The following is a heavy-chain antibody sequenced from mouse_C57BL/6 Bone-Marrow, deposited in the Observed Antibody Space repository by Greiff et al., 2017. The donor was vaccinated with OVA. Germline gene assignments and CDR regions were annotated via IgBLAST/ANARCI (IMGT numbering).Heavy chain of an antibody. V-gene: IGHV14-4*01. J-gene: IGHJ1*03. D-gene: IGHD2-4*01. CDR1: GFNIKDDY. CDR3: TTIYYDYDGDWYFDV. Sequence: VQLQQSGAELVRPGASVKLSCTASGFNIKDDYMHWVKQRPEQGLEGIGWIDPENGDTEYASKFQGKATITADTSSNTAYLQLSSLTSEDTAVYYCTTIYYDYDGDWYFDVWGTGTTVTVSS. CDR2: IDPENGDT.